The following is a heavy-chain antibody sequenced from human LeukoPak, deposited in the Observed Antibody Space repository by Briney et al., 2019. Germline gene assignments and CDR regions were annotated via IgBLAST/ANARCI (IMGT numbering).Heavy chain of an antibody. Sequence: GGSLRLSGAASGFTFSSYDMHWVRHAKGKGLEWVSAIGTAGDPYYPGSVKGRFTISRENAKNSLYLQMNSLRAGDTAVYYCATLSGDSSEVWGQGTLVTVSS. CDR2: IGTAGDP. CDR1: GFTFSSYD. D-gene: IGHD3-22*01. V-gene: IGHV3-13*05. J-gene: IGHJ4*02. CDR3: ATLSGDSSEV.